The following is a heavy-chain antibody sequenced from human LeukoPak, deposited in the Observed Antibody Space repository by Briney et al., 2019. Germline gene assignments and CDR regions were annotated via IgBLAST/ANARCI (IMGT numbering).Heavy chain of an antibody. CDR3: AELGITMIGGV. Sequence: GGSLRLSCAASGFTFSNYWMAWARQAPGKGLEWVANLNEDGSEKHYVDSVEGRFTISRDNAKNSLFLQLNSLRVEDTAVYYRAELGITMIGGVWGKGTTVTISS. J-gene: IGHJ6*04. V-gene: IGHV3-7*01. CDR1: GFTFSNYW. D-gene: IGHD3-10*02. CDR2: LNEDGSEK.